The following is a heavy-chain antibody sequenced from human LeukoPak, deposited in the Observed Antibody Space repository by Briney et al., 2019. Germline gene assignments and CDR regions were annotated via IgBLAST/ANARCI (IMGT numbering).Heavy chain of an antibody. J-gene: IGHJ5*02. V-gene: IGHV3-11*01. D-gene: IGHD3-9*01. CDR3: ARGSFEHVGTGGWFGP. CDR2: NSSSGSTI. CDR1: GFTFSYYY. Sequence: GGSLRLSCAASGFTFSYYYMSWIRQAPVKGLEWVSYNSSSGSTIYYADSVKSRFTISRDNAKNSLYLQMNSLRAGDTAVYYCARGSFEHVGTGGWFGPWGQGTLATVSS.